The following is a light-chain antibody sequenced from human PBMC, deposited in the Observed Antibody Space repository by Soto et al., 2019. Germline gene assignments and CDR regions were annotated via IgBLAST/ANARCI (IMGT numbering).Light chain of an antibody. CDR3: QQYNNWPRT. J-gene: IGKJ1*01. V-gene: IGKV3-15*01. Sequence: EIVITQSPATLSFSPGERATLSCWASQSVSSNLAWYQQKPGQAPRLLIYGASTRATGIPARFSGSGSGTEFTLTISSLQSEDFAVYYCQQYNNWPRTFGQGTKVDIK. CDR1: QSVSSN. CDR2: GAS.